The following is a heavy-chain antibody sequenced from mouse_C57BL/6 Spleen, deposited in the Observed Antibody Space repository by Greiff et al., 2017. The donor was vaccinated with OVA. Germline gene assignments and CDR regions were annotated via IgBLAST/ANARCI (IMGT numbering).Heavy chain of an antibody. CDR2: IYPGDGDT. CDR3: AREKDSYYYAMDY. J-gene: IGHJ4*01. V-gene: IGHV1-82*01. Sequence: QVQLQQSGPELVKPGASVKISCKASGYAFSSSWMNWVKQRPGKGLEWIGRIYPGDGDTNYNGKFKGKATLTADKSSSTAYMQLSSLTSEDSAVYFCAREKDSYYYAMDYWGQGTSVTVSS. CDR1: GYAFSSSW.